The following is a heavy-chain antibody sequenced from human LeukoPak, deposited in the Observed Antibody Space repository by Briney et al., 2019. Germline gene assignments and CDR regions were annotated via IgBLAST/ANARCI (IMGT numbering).Heavy chain of an antibody. CDR3: ARDDRSGKPLSD. CDR2: INPNSGT. V-gene: IGHV1-2*02. J-gene: IGHJ4*02. Sequence: ASVKVSCKTSGYTFSDYYIYWVRQAPGQGLEWVGWINPNSGTSYAQKFQGRVTMTRDTSISTAYMELNRLRSDDTAVYYCARDDRSGKPLSDWGQGALVTVSS. D-gene: IGHD3-22*01. CDR1: GYTFSDYY.